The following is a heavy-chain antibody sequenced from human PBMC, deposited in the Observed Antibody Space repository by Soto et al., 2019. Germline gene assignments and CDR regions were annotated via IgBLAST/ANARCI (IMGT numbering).Heavy chain of an antibody. CDR3: ARRGYGVFDY. Sequence: PSETLSLTCAVYGGSFSGYYWSWIRQPPGKGLEWIGEINHSGSTNYNPSLKSRVTISVDTSKNQFSLKLSSVTAADTDVYYCARRGYGVFDYWGQGTPVTVSS. V-gene: IGHV4-34*01. J-gene: IGHJ4*02. CDR1: GGSFSGYY. D-gene: IGHD4-17*01. CDR2: INHSGST.